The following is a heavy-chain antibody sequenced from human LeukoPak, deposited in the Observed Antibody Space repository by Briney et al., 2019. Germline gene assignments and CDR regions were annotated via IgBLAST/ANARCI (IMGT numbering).Heavy chain of an antibody. CDR3: VRDRRGDYGVDY. Sequence: SETLSLTCIVSGDSISSYSWSWIRQPAGKGLEWIGRCCPSGNPNYNPSLQSRVTMSVDTSTSQFSLKMTSVTAADTAVYYCVRDRRGDYGVDYWGQGTLVTVSS. D-gene: IGHD4-17*01. CDR2: CCPSGNP. CDR1: GDSISSYS. V-gene: IGHV4-4*07. J-gene: IGHJ4*02.